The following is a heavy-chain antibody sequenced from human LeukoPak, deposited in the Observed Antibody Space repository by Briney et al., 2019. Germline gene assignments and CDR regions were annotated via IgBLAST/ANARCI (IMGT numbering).Heavy chain of an antibody. V-gene: IGHV4-34*01. CDR2: INHSGST. CDR3: ARTYGDYGLSSQKGFDY. J-gene: IGHJ4*02. CDR1: GGSFSGYY. D-gene: IGHD4-17*01. Sequence: PSETLSLTCAVYGGSFSGYYWSWIRQPPGKGLEWIGEINHSGSTNYNPSLKSRVTISVDTSKNQFSLNLTSVTAADTAVYYCARTYGDYGLSSQKGFDYWGQGTLVTVSS.